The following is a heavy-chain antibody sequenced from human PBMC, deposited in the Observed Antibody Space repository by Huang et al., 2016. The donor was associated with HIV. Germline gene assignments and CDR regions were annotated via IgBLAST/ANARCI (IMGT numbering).Heavy chain of an antibody. CDR1: GFTFSSYW. D-gene: IGHD3-22*01. Sequence: EVQLVESGGGLVQPGGSLRLSCAASGFTFSSYWMHWVRQAPGKGLVGVSRINMDGGSSGYADSVKGRFTISRDNAKNTLYLQMNSLRAEDTAVYYCVRDPRIQSWLNYFDYWGQGTLVSVSS. CDR3: VRDPRIQSWLNYFDY. J-gene: IGHJ4*02. CDR2: INMDGGSS. V-gene: IGHV3-74*01.